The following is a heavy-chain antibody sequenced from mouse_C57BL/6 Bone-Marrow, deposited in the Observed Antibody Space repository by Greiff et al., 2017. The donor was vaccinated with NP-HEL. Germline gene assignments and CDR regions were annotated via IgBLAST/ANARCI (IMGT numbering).Heavy chain of an antibody. Sequence: VQLQQPGAELVKPGASVKVSCKASGYTFTSYWMHWVKQRPGQGLEWIGRIHPSDSDTNYNQKFKGKATLTVDKSSSTAYMQLSSLTSEDSAVYYCAIGGDITTVVPLYYYAMDYWGQGTSVTVSS. J-gene: IGHJ4*01. V-gene: IGHV1-74*01. CDR1: GYTFTSYW. D-gene: IGHD1-1*01. CDR2: IHPSDSDT. CDR3: AIGGDITTVVPLYYYAMDY.